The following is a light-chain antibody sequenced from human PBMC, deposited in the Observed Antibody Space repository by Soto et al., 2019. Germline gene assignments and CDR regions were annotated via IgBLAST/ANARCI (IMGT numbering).Light chain of an antibody. Sequence: EMVMTHSPATLSVSPGERATLSCRASHSVSSNLAWYQQKPGQAPRLLIYGASTRATGIPARFSGSGSGTEFTLTISSLQSEDFAVYYCQQYNNWPPWTFGQGTKVDIK. CDR2: GAS. J-gene: IGKJ1*01. CDR3: QQYNNWPPWT. CDR1: HSVSSN. V-gene: IGKV3-15*01.